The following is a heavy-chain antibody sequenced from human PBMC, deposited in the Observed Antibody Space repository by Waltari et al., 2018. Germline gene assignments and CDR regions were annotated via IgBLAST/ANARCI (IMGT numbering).Heavy chain of an antibody. Sequence: EVQLVESGGGLVKPGGSLRLSCAASGFTFSSYSMNWVRQAPGKGLEWVSSISSSSSYIYYADSVKGRFTISRDNAKNSLYLQMNSLRAEDTAVYYCARGVDSSSVNWFDPWGQGTLVTVSS. D-gene: IGHD6-6*01. J-gene: IGHJ5*02. CDR1: GFTFSSYS. V-gene: IGHV3-21*01. CDR2: ISSSSSYI. CDR3: ARGVDSSSVNWFDP.